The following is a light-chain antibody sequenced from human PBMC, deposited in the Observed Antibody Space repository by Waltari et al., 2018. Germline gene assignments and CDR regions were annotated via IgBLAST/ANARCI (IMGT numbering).Light chain of an antibody. V-gene: IGLV2-23*02. CDR2: EVT. J-gene: IGLJ3*02. CDR1: SADIGRYNL. Sequence: QSALTQPASVSGSPGQSITISCSGTSADIGRYNLVAWYQQLPGNAPKLVIYEVTERPSELSNRFSGSKSGNTASLTISGLQAEDEADYYCSSFESSRTWVFGVGTKLTVL. CDR3: SSFESSRTWV.